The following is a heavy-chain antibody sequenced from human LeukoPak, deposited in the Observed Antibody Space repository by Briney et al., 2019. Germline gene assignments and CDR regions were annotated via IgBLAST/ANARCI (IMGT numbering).Heavy chain of an antibody. CDR2: IWYDGSNK. D-gene: IGHD3-10*01. CDR1: GFTFSSYG. Sequence: PGGSLRLSCAASGFTFSSYGMHWVRQAPGKGLEWVAVIWYDGSNKYYADSVKGRFTISRDNSKDTLYLQMNSLRAEDTAVYYCARTSMVRGVIINHYGMDVWGQGTTVTVSS. V-gene: IGHV3-33*01. J-gene: IGHJ6*02. CDR3: ARTSMVRGVIINHYGMDV.